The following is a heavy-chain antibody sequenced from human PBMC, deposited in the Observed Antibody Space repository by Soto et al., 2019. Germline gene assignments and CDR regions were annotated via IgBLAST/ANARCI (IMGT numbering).Heavy chain of an antibody. V-gene: IGHV3-21*01. CDR1: GFTFSSYS. CDR2: ISSSSSYI. J-gene: IGHJ6*03. D-gene: IGHD6-13*01. CDR3: ARAGIAAAGSYYMDV. Sequence: GGSLRLSCAASGFTFSSYSMNWVRQAPGKGLEWVSSISSSSSYIHYADSVKGRFTISRDNAKNSLYLQMNSLRAEDTAVYYCARAGIAAAGSYYMDVWGKGTTVTVSS.